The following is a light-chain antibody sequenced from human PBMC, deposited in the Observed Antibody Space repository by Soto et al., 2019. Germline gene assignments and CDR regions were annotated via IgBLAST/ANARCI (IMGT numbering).Light chain of an antibody. J-gene: IGKJ2*01. CDR2: AAS. Sequence: DIQMTQSPSSVCASVGDRVTITCRASQGISTWLAWYQQKPGQAPKLLIYAASSLQSGVSSRFSGSGSGTDFTLTISSLQPEDFATYYCLQSDSFPHTFGPGTKLHIK. CDR1: QGISTW. V-gene: IGKV1-12*01. CDR3: LQSDSFPHT.